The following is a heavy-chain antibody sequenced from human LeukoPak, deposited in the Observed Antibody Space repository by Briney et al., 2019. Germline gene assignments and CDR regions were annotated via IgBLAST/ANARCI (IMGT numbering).Heavy chain of an antibody. V-gene: IGHV3-48*01. Sequence: PGGSLRLSCAASGFTFSSYSMNWVRQAPGKGLEGVSYISSSSSTIYYADSVKGRFTIFRDNAKNSLYLQINSLRAEDTAVYYCVRETHSTLLDYWGQGTLVTVSS. CDR1: GFTFSSYS. CDR3: VRETHSTLLDY. D-gene: IGHD5/OR15-5a*01. J-gene: IGHJ4*02. CDR2: ISSSSSTI.